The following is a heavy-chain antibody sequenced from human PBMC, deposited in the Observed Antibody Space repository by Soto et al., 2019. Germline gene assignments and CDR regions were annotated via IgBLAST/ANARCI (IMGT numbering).Heavy chain of an antibody. CDR1: GFTFSSYS. CDR2: ISSSSSYI. D-gene: IGHD6-13*01. CDR3: ASSRVFEGGFDP. V-gene: IGHV3-21*01. Sequence: EVQLVESGGGLVKPGGSLRLSCAASGFTFSSYSMNWVRQAPGKGLEWVSSISSSSSYIYYADSVKGRFTISRDNAKNSLYLQMNSLRAEDTAVYYCASSRVFEGGFDPWGQGTLVTVSS. J-gene: IGHJ5*02.